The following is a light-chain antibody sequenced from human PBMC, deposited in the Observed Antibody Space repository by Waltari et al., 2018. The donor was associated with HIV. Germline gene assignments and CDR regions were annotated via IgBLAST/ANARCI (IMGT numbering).Light chain of an antibody. CDR3: QHYNRYLYT. CDR1: QSISSW. J-gene: IGKJ2*01. Sequence: DIQMTQSPSTLSASVGDRVTITCRASQSISSWLAWYQQKPGKAPKLLIYKASSLESGVPSRFSGSGSGTEFTLTISSLQPDDFATYYCQHYNRYLYTFGQGTKLEIK. V-gene: IGKV1-5*03. CDR2: KAS.